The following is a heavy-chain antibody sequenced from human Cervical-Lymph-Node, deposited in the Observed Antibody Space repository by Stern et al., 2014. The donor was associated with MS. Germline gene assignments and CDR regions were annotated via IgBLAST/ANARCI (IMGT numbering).Heavy chain of an antibody. CDR2: LGWNSEGR. D-gene: IGHD3-16*01. CDR3: AKADDYAAGIDA. J-gene: IGHJ5*02. V-gene: IGHV3-9*01. CDR1: GFKFDDFA. Sequence: VQLVQSGGGMVQPGRSLRLSCEASGFKFDDFAMHWVRQAPGKGLEWVSGLGWNSEGRGYADSVQGRFTISRDNAKSSLYLQMNSLTAEDTALYYCAKADDYAAGIDAWGQGTLVVGSS.